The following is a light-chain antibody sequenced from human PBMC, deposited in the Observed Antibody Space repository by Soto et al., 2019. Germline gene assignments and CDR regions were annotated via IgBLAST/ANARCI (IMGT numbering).Light chain of an antibody. CDR1: SSDVGGYNY. V-gene: IGLV2-14*01. Sequence: QSALTQPASVSGSPGQSITISCTGTSSDVGGYNYVSWYQQHPGKAPKLMIYEVSNWPSGVSNRFSGSKSGNTASLTISGLQAEDEADYYCSSYAGDSTWVFGGGTKLTVL. CDR2: EVS. CDR3: SSYAGDSTWV. J-gene: IGLJ3*02.